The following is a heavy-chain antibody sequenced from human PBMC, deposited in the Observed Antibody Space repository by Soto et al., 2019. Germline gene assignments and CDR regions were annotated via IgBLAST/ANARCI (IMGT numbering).Heavy chain of an antibody. CDR2: IVVGSGNT. CDR1: GFTFTSSA. V-gene: IGHV1-58*02. J-gene: IGHJ5*02. D-gene: IGHD6-13*01. Sequence: GASVKVSCKASGFTFTSSAMQWVRQARGQRLEWIGWIVVGSGNTNYAQKFQERVTITRDMSTSTAYMELSSLRSEDTAVYYCAAGLFGITSSSWLNWFDPWGQGTLVTVS. CDR3: AAGLFGITSSSWLNWFDP.